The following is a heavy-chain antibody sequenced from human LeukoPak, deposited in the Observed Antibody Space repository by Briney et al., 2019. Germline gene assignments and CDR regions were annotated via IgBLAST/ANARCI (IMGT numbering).Heavy chain of an antibody. V-gene: IGHV3-30-3*01. J-gene: IGHJ5*02. D-gene: IGHD3-10*01. CDR1: GFTFSNFD. Sequence: PGGSLRLSRAASGFTFSNFDMHWVRQGPGKGLDWVAVISYDGSNKYYADSVKGRFTISRDNSEHTLYLQMNSLRAEVTAIYYCARVTPGGAMLRGLIGNWFDPWGQGTLVTISS. CDR2: ISYDGSNK. CDR3: ARVTPGGAMLRGLIGNWFDP.